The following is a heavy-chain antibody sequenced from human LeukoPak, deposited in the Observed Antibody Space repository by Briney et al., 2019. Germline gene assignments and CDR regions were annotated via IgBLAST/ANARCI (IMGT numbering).Heavy chain of an antibody. V-gene: IGHV1-46*01. CDR1: GYTFTSYY. CDR3: ARTDYDFWSGSHWEGNFDY. CDR2: INPSGGST. Sequence: ASVKVSCKASGYTFTSYYMHWVRQAPGQGLEWMGIINPSGGSTSYAQKFQGRVTMTRDTSTSTVYMELSSLRSEDTAVYYCARTDYDFWSGSHWEGNFDYWGQGTLVTVSS. J-gene: IGHJ4*02. D-gene: IGHD3-3*01.